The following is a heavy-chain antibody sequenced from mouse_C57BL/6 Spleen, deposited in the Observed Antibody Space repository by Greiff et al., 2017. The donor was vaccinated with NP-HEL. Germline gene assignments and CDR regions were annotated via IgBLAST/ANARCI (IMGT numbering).Heavy chain of an antibody. D-gene: IGHD1-1*01. CDR2: IDPANGNT. V-gene: IGHV14-3*01. Sequence: VQLQQSVAELVRPGASVKLSCTASGFNIKNTYMHWVKQRPEQGLEWIGRIDPANGNTKYAPKFQGKATITADTSSNTAYLQLSSLTSEDTAIYYCAPHYYGSSYTSAWFAYWGQGTLVTVSA. J-gene: IGHJ3*01. CDR1: GFNIKNTY. CDR3: APHYYGSSYTSAWFAY.